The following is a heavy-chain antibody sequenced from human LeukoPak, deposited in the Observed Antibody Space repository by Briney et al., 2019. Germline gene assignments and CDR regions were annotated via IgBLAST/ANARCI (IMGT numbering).Heavy chain of an antibody. Sequence: EGSLRLSCAASGFTVSSKYMSWVRQAPGKGLEWVSVIYSGGTTHYADSVRDRFTISRDNSKNTLYLQMNSLRAEDTAVYYCARESGAGRVGEHFFDYWGQGTLVTVSS. CDR3: ARESGAGRVGEHFFDY. V-gene: IGHV3-53*01. CDR2: IYSGGTT. J-gene: IGHJ4*02. CDR1: GFTVSSKY. D-gene: IGHD3-10*01.